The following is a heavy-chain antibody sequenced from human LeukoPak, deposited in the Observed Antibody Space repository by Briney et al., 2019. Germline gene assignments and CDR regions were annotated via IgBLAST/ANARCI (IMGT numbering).Heavy chain of an antibody. J-gene: IGHJ4*02. CDR1: GYTFTSYY. CDR3: ARAGGYYYGSGSPRTSPGY. D-gene: IGHD3-10*01. CDR2: INPSGGST. V-gene: IGHV1-46*01. Sequence: GASVKVSCKASGYTFTSYYMHWVRQAPGQGLEGMGIINPSGGSTSYAQKFQGRVTMTRDMSTSTVYMELSSLRSEDTAVYYCARAGGYYYGSGSPRTSPGYWGQGTLVTVSS.